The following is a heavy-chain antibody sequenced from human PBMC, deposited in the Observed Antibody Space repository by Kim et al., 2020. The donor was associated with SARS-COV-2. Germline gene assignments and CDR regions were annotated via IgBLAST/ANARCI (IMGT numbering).Heavy chain of an antibody. V-gene: IGHV3-53*01. CDR3: ARVRYYYDSSGYGNWFDP. J-gene: IGHJ5*02. Sequence: GGSLRLSCAASGFTVSSNYMSWVRQAPGKGLEWVSVIYSGGSTYYADSVKGRFTISRDNSKNTLYLQMNSLRAEDTAVYYCARVRYYYDSSGYGNWFDPWGQGTLVTVSS. D-gene: IGHD3-22*01. CDR1: GFTVSSNY. CDR2: IYSGGST.